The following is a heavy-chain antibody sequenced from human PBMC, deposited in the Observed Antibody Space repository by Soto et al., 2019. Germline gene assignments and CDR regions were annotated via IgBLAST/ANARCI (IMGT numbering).Heavy chain of an antibody. CDR1: GGTFSNYP. Sequence: QVQLVQSGAEVKKPGSSVKVSCKASGGTFSNYPFTWVRQAPGQGLEWMGGIIPIFGKVTYAQKFQGRVTISADESTSTAYMEMSSLTSEDTAVYYCARPRTVATTKGYDFWGKGTLVTVSS. J-gene: IGHJ4*02. D-gene: IGHD1-1*01. CDR2: IIPIFGKV. V-gene: IGHV1-69*01. CDR3: ARPRTVATTKGYDF.